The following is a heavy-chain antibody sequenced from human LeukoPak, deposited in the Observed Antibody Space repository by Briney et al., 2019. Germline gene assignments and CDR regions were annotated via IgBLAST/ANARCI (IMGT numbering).Heavy chain of an antibody. V-gene: IGHV3-11*05. CDR1: GFTFSDYY. CDR3: AKGPPYYYGSGSYYNYFDN. Sequence: GGSLRLSCAASGFTFSDYYMSWIRQAPGKGLEWVSYISSTGTYTNYADSVKGRFTISRDNAKNSLYLQMNSLRTEDTALYYCAKGPPYYYGSGSYYNYFDNWGQGTLVTVSS. J-gene: IGHJ4*02. CDR2: ISSTGTYT. D-gene: IGHD3-10*01.